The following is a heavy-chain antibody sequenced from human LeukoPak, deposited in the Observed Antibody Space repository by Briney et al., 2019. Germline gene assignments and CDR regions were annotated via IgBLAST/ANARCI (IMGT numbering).Heavy chain of an antibody. J-gene: IGHJ4*02. D-gene: IGHD2-15*01. CDR2: INPSGGST. CDR1: GYTFTSYY. V-gene: IGHV1-46*01. Sequence: ASVKVSCRASGYTFTSYYMHWVRQAPGQGLEWMGIINPSGGSTSYAQKFQRRVTMTRDTSTSTVYMELSSLRSEDTAVYYCARAGGSCLDYWGQGILVTVSS. CDR3: ARAGGSCLDY.